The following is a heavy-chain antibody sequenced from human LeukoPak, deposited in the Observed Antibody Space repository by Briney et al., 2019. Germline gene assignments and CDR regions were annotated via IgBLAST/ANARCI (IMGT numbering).Heavy chain of an antibody. CDR1: GFTFSSYA. D-gene: IGHD3-10*01. CDR3: AKDLGGPFVY. CDR2: ISGSGGST. V-gene: IGHV3-23*01. J-gene: IGHJ4*02. Sequence: SGGSLSLSCAAAGFTFSSYAMSWVRQAPGKGLEWVSAISGSGGSTYYADSVKGRFTISRDNSKNTLYLQMNSLRPEDTAVYYCAKDLGGPFVYWGQGTLLTVSS.